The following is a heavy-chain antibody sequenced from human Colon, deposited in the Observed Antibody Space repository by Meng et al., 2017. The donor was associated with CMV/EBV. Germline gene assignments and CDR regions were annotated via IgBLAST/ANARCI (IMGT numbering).Heavy chain of an antibody. CDR1: GFTFRSNR. CDR3: SRDPRTLDY. V-gene: IGHV3-74*01. Sequence: EVALVGSGGGLVQPGGSLRLSCAASGFTFRSNRMHWVRQAPGKGLMWVSLISSDGDITSYADSVKGRFTISRDNAQSTLDLQMNSLRADDTAVYYCSRDPRTLDYWGQGTLVTVSS. CDR2: ISSDGDIT. J-gene: IGHJ4*02.